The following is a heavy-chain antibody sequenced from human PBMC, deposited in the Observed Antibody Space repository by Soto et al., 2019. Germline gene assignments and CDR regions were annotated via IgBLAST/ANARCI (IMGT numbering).Heavy chain of an antibody. J-gene: IGHJ5*02. CDR2: IIPIFGTA. CDR1: GGTFSSYA. Sequence: SVKVSCKASGGTFSSYAISWVRQAPGQGLEWMGGIIPIFGTANYAQKFQGRVTMTRDTSISTVYMELSRLGSDDTAVYYCARSLSPGDFDYPDSDNFYSWFDPWGQGXPVTVYS. D-gene: IGHD3-22*01. CDR3: ARSLSPGDFDYPDSDNFYSWFDP. V-gene: IGHV1-69*05.